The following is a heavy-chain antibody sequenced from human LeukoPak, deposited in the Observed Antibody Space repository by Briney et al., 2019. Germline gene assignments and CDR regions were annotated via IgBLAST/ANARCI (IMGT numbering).Heavy chain of an antibody. Sequence: PSETLSLTCGVYGGSFSGYYWSWIRQPPGKGLEWIGYKDYSGSTNYNRSLKSRVTISVDTSKNQFSLKLSSVTAADTAVYYCARVYYSSSYDYWYFDLWGRGTLVTVSS. J-gene: IGHJ2*01. D-gene: IGHD6-13*01. CDR2: KDYSGST. CDR3: ARVYYSSSYDYWYFDL. V-gene: IGHV4-59*01. CDR1: GGSFSGYY.